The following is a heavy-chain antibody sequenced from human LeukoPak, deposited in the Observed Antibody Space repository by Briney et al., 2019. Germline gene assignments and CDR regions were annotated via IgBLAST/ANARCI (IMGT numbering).Heavy chain of an antibody. D-gene: IGHD2-2*02. J-gene: IGHJ4*02. V-gene: IGHV3-23*01. CDR3: AKDPRAGYCSSTSCYTGGLFDY. CDR1: GFTFSSYA. CDR2: ISGSGGST. Sequence: GGSLRLSCAASGFTFSSYAMSWVRQAPGKGLEWVSAISGSGGSTYYADSVKGRFTISRDNSKNTLYLQMNSLRAEDTAVYYCAKDPRAGYCSSTSCYTGGLFDYWGQGTLVTVSS.